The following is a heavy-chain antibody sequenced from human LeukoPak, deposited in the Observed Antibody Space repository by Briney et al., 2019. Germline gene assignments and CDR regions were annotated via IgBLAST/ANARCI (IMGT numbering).Heavy chain of an antibody. CDR1: GYSISSGYY. Sequence: SETLSLTCTVSGYSISSGYYWGWIRQPPGKGLEWIGSIYHSGSTYYNPSLKSRVTISVDTSKNQFSLKLSSVTAADTAVYYCARDHVLRYFDWLKSGAFDIWGQGTMVTVSS. J-gene: IGHJ3*02. D-gene: IGHD3-9*01. CDR3: ARDHVLRYFDWLKSGAFDI. CDR2: IYHSGST. V-gene: IGHV4-38-2*02.